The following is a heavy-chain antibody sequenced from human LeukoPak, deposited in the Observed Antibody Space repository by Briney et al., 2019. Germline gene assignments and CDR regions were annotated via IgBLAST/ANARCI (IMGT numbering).Heavy chain of an antibody. CDR2: INSDGSST. V-gene: IGHV3-74*01. CDR3: ARDRIAAAGKAAGN. Sequence: GGSLRLSCAASGFTFSSYWMHWVRHAPGKGLVWVSRINSDGSSTSYADSVKGRFTISRDNAKNTLYLQMNSLRAEDTAVYYCARDRIAAAGKAAGNWGQGTLVTVSS. J-gene: IGHJ4*02. D-gene: IGHD6-13*01. CDR1: GFTFSSYW.